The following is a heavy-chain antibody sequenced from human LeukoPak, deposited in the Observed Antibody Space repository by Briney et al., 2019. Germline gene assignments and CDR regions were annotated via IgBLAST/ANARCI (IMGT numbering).Heavy chain of an antibody. CDR1: GGSISSSNW. J-gene: IGHJ5*02. Sequence: SETLSLTCAVSGGSISSSNWWSWVRQPPGKGLEWIGEIYHSGSTNYNPSLKSRVTISVDKSKNQFSLKLSSVTAADTAVYYCATAHSSSFPHWFDPWGQGTLVTVSS. V-gene: IGHV4-4*02. CDR3: ATAHSSSFPHWFDP. D-gene: IGHD6-13*01. CDR2: IYHSGST.